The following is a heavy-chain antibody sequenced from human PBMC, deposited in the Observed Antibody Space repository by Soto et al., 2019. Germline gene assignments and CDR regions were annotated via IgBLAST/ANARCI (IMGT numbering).Heavy chain of an antibody. V-gene: IGHV1-18*01. CDR1: GYAFTTYG. CDR3: ARGRYGDY. D-gene: IGHD1-1*01. CDR2: ISAHNGNT. J-gene: IGHJ4*02. Sequence: QVHLVQSGAEVKKPGASVKVSCQASGYAFTTYGINWVRQAPGQGLEWMGWISAHNGNTNYAQKLQGRVTVTRDTSTSTAYMELRSLRSDDTAAYYCARGRYGDYWGQGALVTVSS.